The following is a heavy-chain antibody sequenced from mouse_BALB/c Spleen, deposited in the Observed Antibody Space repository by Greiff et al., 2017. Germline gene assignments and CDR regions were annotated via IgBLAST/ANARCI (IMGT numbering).Heavy chain of an antibody. J-gene: IGHJ1*01. CDR2: INPDSSTI. V-gene: IGHV4-1*02. CDR3: ARQLGRGYWYFDV. Sequence: VQLKESGGGLVQPGGSLKLSCAASGFDFSRYWMSWVRQAPGKGLEWIGEINPDSSTINYTPSLKDKFIFSRDNAKNTLYLQMSKVRSEDTALYYCARQLGRGYWYFDVWGAGTTVTVSS. D-gene: IGHD4-1*02. CDR1: GFDFSRYW.